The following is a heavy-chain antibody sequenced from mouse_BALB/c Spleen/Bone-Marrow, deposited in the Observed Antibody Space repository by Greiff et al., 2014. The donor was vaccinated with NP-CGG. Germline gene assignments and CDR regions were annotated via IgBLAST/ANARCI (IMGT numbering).Heavy chain of an antibody. CDR1: GYSFTGYT. CDR2: INPYNGGT. CDR3: ATSGTRGNYAMDY. V-gene: IGHV1-18*01. Sequence: EVQLQQSGPELVKPGASMKISCKASGYSFTGYTMNWVKQSHGKNLEWIGLINPYNGGTRYNQKFKGKATLTIDKSSSAAYMELLSLTSEDSAVYYCATSGTRGNYAMDYWGQRTSVTVSS. D-gene: IGHD4-1*01. J-gene: IGHJ4*01.